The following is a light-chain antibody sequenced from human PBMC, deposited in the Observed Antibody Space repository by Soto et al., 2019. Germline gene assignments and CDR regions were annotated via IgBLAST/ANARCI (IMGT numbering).Light chain of an antibody. J-gene: IGLJ2*01. CDR2: GNS. CDR3: QSYDRSLRAVV. Sequence: QAVVTQPPSVSGAPGQRVTISCTGSSSNIGAGYDVHWYQQLPGTAPKLLIYGNSNRPSGVPDRFSGSKSGTSASLAITGLQAEDEADYNSQSYDRSLRAVVFGGGTKLTVL. V-gene: IGLV1-40*01. CDR1: SSNIGAGYD.